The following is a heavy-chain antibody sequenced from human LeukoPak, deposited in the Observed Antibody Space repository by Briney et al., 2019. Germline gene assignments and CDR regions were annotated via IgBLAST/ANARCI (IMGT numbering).Heavy chain of an antibody. CDR3: AKNLGFGSNAFDI. D-gene: IGHD3-10*01. J-gene: IGHJ3*02. Sequence: GRPLRLSCAASGFTFDGYAMHWVRQAPGKGLEWVSGISWNSGSIGYADSVKGRFTISRDNAKNSLYLQMNSLRAEDMALYYCAKNLGFGSNAFDIWGQGTMVTVSS. V-gene: IGHV3-9*03. CDR2: ISWNSGSI. CDR1: GFTFDGYA.